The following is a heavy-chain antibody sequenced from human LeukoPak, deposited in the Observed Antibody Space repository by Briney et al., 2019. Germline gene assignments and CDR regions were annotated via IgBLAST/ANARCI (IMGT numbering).Heavy chain of an antibody. CDR3: ARLGLRFLEWLDD. Sequence: SETLSLTCTVSGGSISSSSYYWGWIRQPLGKGLEWIGSIYYSGSTYYNPSLKSRVTISVDTSKNQFSLKLSSVTAADTAVYYCARLGLRFLEWLDDWGQGTLVTVSS. D-gene: IGHD3-3*01. V-gene: IGHV4-39*01. CDR1: GGSISSSSYY. CDR2: IYYSGST. J-gene: IGHJ4*02.